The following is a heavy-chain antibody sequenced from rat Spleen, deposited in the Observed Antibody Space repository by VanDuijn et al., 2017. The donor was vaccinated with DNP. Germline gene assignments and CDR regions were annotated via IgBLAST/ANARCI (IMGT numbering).Heavy chain of an antibody. CDR2: ISPGGGNT. V-gene: IGHV5-25*01. CDR1: GFTFSNYY. Sequence: EVQLVESGGGLVQPGRSMKLSCAASGFTFSNYYMAWVRQAPTKGLEWVAAISPGGGNTYYRDSVKGRFTVSRDNAEHTLYLQMNSLRSEDTATYFCAIANGNYWGQGVMVTVSS. D-gene: IGHD4-1*01. CDR3: AIANGNY. J-gene: IGHJ2*01.